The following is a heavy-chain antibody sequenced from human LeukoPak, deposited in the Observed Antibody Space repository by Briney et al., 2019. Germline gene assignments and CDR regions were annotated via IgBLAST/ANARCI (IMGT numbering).Heavy chain of an antibody. CDR2: INHSGST. Sequence: GSLRLSCAASGFTVSSNYMSWIRQPPGKGLEWIGEINHSGSTNYNPSLKSRVTISVDTSKNQFSLKLSSVTAADTAVYYCARGGNYGSLYYWGQGTLVTVSS. CDR1: GFTVSSNY. J-gene: IGHJ4*02. CDR3: ARGGNYGSLYY. V-gene: IGHV4-34*01. D-gene: IGHD4-11*01.